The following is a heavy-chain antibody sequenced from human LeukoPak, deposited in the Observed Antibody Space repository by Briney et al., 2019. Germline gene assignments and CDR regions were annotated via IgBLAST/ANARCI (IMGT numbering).Heavy chain of an antibody. CDR2: ISGSGHDI. CDR3: ARDPRHFDP. CDR1: GFTFSDSY. Sequence: GGSLRLSCAASGFTFSDSYMTWVRQAPGQGVEWVAYISGSGHDIDYSDSVKGRFTISRDNAKNSMYLQMSSLRVEDTAVYYCARDPRHFDPCGQGTLVTVSS. J-gene: IGHJ5*02. V-gene: IGHV3-11*04. D-gene: IGHD6-6*01.